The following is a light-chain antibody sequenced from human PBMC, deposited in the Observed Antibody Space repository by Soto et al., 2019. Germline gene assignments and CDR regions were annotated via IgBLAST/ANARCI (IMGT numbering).Light chain of an antibody. CDR1: QSVLYSSNNKNY. CDR2: WAS. CDR3: QQYYSTPQT. Sequence: DIVMTQSPDSLAVSLGERATINCKSSQSVLYSSNNKNYLAWYQQKPGQPPKLLIYWASTREAGVPDRFSGSGSVTDFTLTICSLQAEDVAVYYCQQYYSTPQTFGQGTKVEIK. J-gene: IGKJ1*01. V-gene: IGKV4-1*01.